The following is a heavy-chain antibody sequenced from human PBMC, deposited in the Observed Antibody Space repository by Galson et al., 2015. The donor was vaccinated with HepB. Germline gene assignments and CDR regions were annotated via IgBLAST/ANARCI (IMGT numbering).Heavy chain of an antibody. D-gene: IGHD4-23*01. Sequence: SVKVSCKASGGTFSSYTISWVRQAPGQGLEWMGRIIPILGIANYAQKFQGRVTITADKSTSTAYMELSSLRSEDTAVYYCIAVVTGGWYFQHWGQGTLVTVSS. CDR1: GGTFSSYT. V-gene: IGHV1-69*02. CDR2: IIPILGIA. CDR3: IAVVTGGWYFQH. J-gene: IGHJ1*01.